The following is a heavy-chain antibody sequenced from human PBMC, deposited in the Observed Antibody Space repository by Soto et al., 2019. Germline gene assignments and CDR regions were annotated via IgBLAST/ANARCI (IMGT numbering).Heavy chain of an antibody. CDR3: ARGFSGRTFDI. J-gene: IGHJ3*02. CDR2: INPNSGGT. CDR1: GYTFTAYY. D-gene: IGHD6-19*01. Sequence: ASVKVSCKASGYTFTAYYIHWVRQAPGQGLEWMGWINPNSGGTNYEQKFQGWVTMTRDTSISTAYMDLSRLRSDDTAAYYCARGFSGRTFDIWGQGTMVTVSS. V-gene: IGHV1-2*04.